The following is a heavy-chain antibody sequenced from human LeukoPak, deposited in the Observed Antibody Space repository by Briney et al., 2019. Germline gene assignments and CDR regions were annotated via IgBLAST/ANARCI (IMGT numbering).Heavy chain of an antibody. CDR1: GFTFSSYA. Sequence: GGSLRLSCAASGFTFSSYAMSWVRQAPGKGLEWASAISGSGGSTYYADSVKGRFTISRDNSKNTLYLQMNSLRAEDTAVYYCAKVPPYYYDSSGYPLAHAFDIWGQGTMVTVSS. J-gene: IGHJ3*02. CDR2: ISGSGGST. V-gene: IGHV3-23*01. D-gene: IGHD3-22*01. CDR3: AKVPPYYYDSSGYPLAHAFDI.